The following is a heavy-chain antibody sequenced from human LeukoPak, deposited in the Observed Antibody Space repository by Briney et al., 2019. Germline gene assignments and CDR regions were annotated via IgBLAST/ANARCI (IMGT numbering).Heavy chain of an antibody. Sequence: SETLSLTCAVYGGSFSGYYWSWIRQPPGKGLEWIGEINHSGSTNYNPSLKSRVTISVDTSKNQFSLKLSSVTAADTAVYYCARGPYDLWSGYHHNWFDPWGQGTLATVSS. V-gene: IGHV4-34*01. J-gene: IGHJ5*02. CDR1: GGSFSGYY. CDR3: ARGPYDLWSGYHHNWFDP. D-gene: IGHD3-3*01. CDR2: INHSGST.